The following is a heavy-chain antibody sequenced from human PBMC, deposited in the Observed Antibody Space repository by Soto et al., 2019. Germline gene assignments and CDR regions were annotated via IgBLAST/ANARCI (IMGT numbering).Heavy chain of an antibody. D-gene: IGHD6-19*01. CDR2: INPTGSP. CDR1: GGSLTGYY. Sequence: SETLSLTCVVYGGSLTGYYWSWIRQPPGRGLEWIEEINPTGSPKYNPSLMSRVTISVDTSKNQFSMKLSSVTAADTAVFYCARSREQWLVDAFDIWGQGTMVTVSS. CDR3: ARSREQWLVDAFDI. J-gene: IGHJ3*02. V-gene: IGHV4-34*01.